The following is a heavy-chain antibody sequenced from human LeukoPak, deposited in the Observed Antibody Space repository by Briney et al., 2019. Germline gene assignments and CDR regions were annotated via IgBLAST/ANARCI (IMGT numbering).Heavy chain of an antibody. V-gene: IGHV3-23*01. Sequence: GGSLRLSCAASGFTFSSYAMSWVRQAPGKGLEWVSGISGRGLSTYHADSVRGRFTISRDNSKNTLYLQMSSLRVEDTAVYYCAKDQRVETAGDAFDVWGQGTMVTVSS. CDR2: ISGRGLST. D-gene: IGHD2-15*01. CDR1: GFTFSSYA. J-gene: IGHJ3*01. CDR3: AKDQRVETAGDAFDV.